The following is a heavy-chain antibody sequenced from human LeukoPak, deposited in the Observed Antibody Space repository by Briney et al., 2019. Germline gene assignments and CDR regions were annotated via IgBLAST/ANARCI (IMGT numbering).Heavy chain of an antibody. V-gene: IGHV3-7*01. CDR1: AFTSSSHW. Sequence: GGSLRLSCAASAFTSSSHWMGWVRQAPGKGLEWVANINPDGSEENYVDSVKGRFTISRDNGKNSMYLQMSSLRAEDTAVYYCMTGGHYSGTWGQGSLVTVSS. CDR3: MTGGHYSGT. D-gene: IGHD3-3*01. CDR2: INPDGSEE. J-gene: IGHJ5*02.